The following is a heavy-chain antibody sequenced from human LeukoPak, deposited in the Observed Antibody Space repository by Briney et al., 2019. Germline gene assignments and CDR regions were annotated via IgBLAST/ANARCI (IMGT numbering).Heavy chain of an antibody. CDR3: AREDYDISGYYFDY. CDR1: GGSISSGDYS. Sequence: PSETLSLTCTVSGGSISSGDYSWSWIRQPPGKGLEWIGYIYYSGSTYYNPSLKSRVTISIDTSKNQFSLKLRSVTAADTAVYYCAREDYDISGYYFDYWGQGTLVTVSS. V-gene: IGHV4-30-4*07. J-gene: IGHJ4*02. CDR2: IYYSGST. D-gene: IGHD3-22*01.